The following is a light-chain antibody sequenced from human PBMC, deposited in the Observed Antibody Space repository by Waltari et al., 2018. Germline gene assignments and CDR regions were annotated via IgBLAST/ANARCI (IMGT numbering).Light chain of an antibody. CDR3: CSYAGSYTYV. CDR2: DVN. V-gene: IGLV2-11*01. Sequence: QSALTQPRSVSGSPGHPVTISCTGSSINVGGYNYVPLYQHHPGNAPKLIIYDVNKRPSGVPDRFSGSKSGDTASLTISGLQVEDEADYYCCSYAGSYTYVFGTGTKVTV. CDR1: SINVGGYNY. J-gene: IGLJ1*01.